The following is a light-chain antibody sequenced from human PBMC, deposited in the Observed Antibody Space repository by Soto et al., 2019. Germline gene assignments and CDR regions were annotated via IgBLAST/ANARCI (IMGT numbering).Light chain of an antibody. CDR3: QHDGSSAFT. CDR1: QSVSSSH. V-gene: IGKV3-20*01. CDR2: GAS. J-gene: IGKJ3*01. Sequence: EIVLTQSPGTLSLSPGERATLSCRASQSVSSSHLAWYQQKPGQAPRLLIYGASSRASGIPDRFSGSGPGTDFTLTISRLEPEDFAVFYGQHDGSSAFTFGPGTNVDSK.